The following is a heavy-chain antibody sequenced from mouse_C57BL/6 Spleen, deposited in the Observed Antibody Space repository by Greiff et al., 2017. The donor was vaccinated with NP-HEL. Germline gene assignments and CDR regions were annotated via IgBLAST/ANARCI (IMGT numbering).Heavy chain of an antibody. D-gene: IGHD2-1*01. V-gene: IGHV1S81*02. CDR1: GYTLTSYW. J-gene: IGHJ2*01. CDR2: INPSNGRT. Sequence: QVQLQQPGAELVNPGASVNLSCKASGYTLTSYWMHWVKQRPGQGLEWIGEINPSNGRTNYNEKFKSKATLTVDKSSSTAYMQLSSPTSEDSAVYDCARLLINVDYWGKGTTRTVSS. CDR3: ARLLINVDY.